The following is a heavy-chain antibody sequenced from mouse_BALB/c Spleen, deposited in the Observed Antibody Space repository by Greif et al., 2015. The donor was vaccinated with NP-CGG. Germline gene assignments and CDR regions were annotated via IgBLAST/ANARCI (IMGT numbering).Heavy chain of an antibody. CDR3: ARKVLRLRGLDY. D-gene: IGHD1-2*01. V-gene: IGHV1-87*01. J-gene: IGHJ2*01. CDR1: GYTFTSYW. Sequence: QVQLQQSGAELARPGASVKLSCKASGYTFTSYWMQWVKQRPGQGLEWIGAIYPGDGDTRYTQRFKGKATLTADKSSSTAYMQLSSLASEDSAVYYCARKVLRLRGLDYWGQGTTLTVSS. CDR2: IYPGDGDT.